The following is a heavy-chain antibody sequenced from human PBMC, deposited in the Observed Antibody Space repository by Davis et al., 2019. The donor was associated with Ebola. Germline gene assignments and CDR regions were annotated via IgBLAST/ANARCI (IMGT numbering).Heavy chain of an antibody. CDR3: ARLVCSGGSCYFDY. CDR1: GGSVSNYY. D-gene: IGHD2-15*01. Sequence: SETLSLTCTVSGGSVSNYYWSWIRQPPGKGLEWIGYIYYSGSTNYNPSLKSRVTISVDTSKNQFSLKLSSVTAADTAVYYCARLVCSGGSCYFDYWGQGTLVTVSS. V-gene: IGHV4-59*08. J-gene: IGHJ4*02. CDR2: IYYSGST.